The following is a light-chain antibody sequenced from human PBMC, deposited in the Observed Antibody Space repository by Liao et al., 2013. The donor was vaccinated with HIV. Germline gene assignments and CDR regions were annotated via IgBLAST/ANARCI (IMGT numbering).Light chain of an antibody. Sequence: SYELTQPPSVSVSPGQTATITCSGEKLGAKYACWYQQQPGRSPVLVMFQDNRRPSGIPQRFSGSNSGNTATLTISGTQAMDEADYYCQAWDSSTGVFGGGTKLTVL. CDR3: QAWDSSTGV. CDR1: KLGAKY. J-gene: IGLJ3*02. V-gene: IGLV3-1*01. CDR2: QDN.